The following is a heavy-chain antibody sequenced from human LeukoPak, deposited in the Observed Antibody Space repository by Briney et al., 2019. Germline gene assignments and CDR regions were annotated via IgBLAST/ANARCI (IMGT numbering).Heavy chain of an antibody. D-gene: IGHD6-6*01. V-gene: IGHV4-34*11. Sequence: PSETLSLTCAVYGGSFSGYYWSWIRQPPGKGLEWIGYIYYSGSTNYNPSLNSRVTISIDTSKNHFSLNLNSLTAADTAVYYCARQYSSSSAYFDYWGQGTLVTVSS. CDR3: ARQYSSSSAYFDY. CDR2: IYYSGST. CDR1: GGSFSGYY. J-gene: IGHJ4*02.